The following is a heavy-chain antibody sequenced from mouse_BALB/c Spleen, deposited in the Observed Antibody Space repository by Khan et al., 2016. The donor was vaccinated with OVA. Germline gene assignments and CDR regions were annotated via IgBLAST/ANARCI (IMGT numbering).Heavy chain of an antibody. V-gene: IGHV1-76*01. Sequence: QVQLKESGAELVRPGASVKLSCETSGYIFTSYWIHWIKQRSGQGLEWIARLYPGTGSIHCSENFKGKVTLTADKSSSTAYMQLSSLKSEDSAASYCARRYYNKTYVLGYWGQGTLVTVAA. CDR2: LYPGTGSI. J-gene: IGHJ3*02. CDR3: ARRYYNKTYVLGY. D-gene: IGHD1-1*01. CDR1: GYIFTSYW.